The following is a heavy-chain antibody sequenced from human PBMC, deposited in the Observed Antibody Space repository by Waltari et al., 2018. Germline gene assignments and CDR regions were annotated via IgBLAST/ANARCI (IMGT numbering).Heavy chain of an antibody. V-gene: IGHV3-21*01. CDR3: ARDWSGWDT. D-gene: IGHD3-3*01. Sequence: EVQLVESGGGLVKPGGSLRLSCAASGFTFSTYSLNWVRQAPGKGLEWVSSISSSTYIYYADSVKGRFTISRDDAKNSLYLQMNSLREEDTAVYYCARDWSGWDTWGQGTLVTVSS. CDR2: ISSSTYI. J-gene: IGHJ5*02. CDR1: GFTFSTYS.